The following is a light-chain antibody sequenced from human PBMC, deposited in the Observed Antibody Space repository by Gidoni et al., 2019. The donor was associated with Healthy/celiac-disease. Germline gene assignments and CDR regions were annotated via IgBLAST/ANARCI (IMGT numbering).Light chain of an antibody. CDR1: PSLLHSNGYNY. Sequence: DILMTQYPLSLPVTPGEPASMACRSSPSLLHSNGYNYLDWYLQKPGQSPQLLIYLGSNRASGVPARFSGSGSGTDFTLKISRVEAEDVGVYYCMQARQTPRTFGPGTKVDIK. CDR3: MQARQTPRT. J-gene: IGKJ3*01. V-gene: IGKV2-28*01. CDR2: LGS.